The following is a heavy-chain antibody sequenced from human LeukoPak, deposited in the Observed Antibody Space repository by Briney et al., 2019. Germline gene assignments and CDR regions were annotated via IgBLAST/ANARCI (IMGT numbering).Heavy chain of an antibody. CDR3: ARGTVAGRIPFDY. CDR1: GGSISSHRHF. V-gene: IGHV4-39*07. CDR2: IYYSGST. D-gene: IGHD6-19*01. Sequence: PSETLSLTCTVSGGSISSHRHFWGWIRQPPGRGLEWIANIYYSGSTYSNPSLRSRVTISVDTSKNQFSLKLSSVTAADTAVYYCARGTVAGRIPFDYWGQGTLVTVSS. J-gene: IGHJ4*02.